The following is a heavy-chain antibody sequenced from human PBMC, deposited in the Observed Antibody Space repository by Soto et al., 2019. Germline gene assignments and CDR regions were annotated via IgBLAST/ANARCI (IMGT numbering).Heavy chain of an antibody. V-gene: IGHV1-69*01. D-gene: IGHD2-2*01. Sequence: QVQLVQSGAEVRKPGSSVTVSCKASGGTFSNYAISWVRQAPGQGLEWMGGIIPIVGTGSYAQKFQGRVTITADEPTTTAYMELSSLRFEDTAVYYCERVVILVPTASTHYYYHMDVWGPGTTVTVSS. CDR1: GGTFSNYA. CDR3: ERVVILVPTASTHYYYHMDV. J-gene: IGHJ6*02. CDR2: IIPIVGTG.